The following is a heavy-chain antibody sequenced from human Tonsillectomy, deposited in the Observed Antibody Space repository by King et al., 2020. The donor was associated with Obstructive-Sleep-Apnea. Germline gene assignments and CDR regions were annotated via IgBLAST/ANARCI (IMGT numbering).Heavy chain of an antibody. V-gene: IGHV3-30*02. Sequence: VQLVESGGGVVQPGGSLRLSCAASGFTFSNYGMHWVRQPPGKGLDWVAFMRYDGSDKYYTDSVKGRFTISRDSSKHTLYLQMNSLRTEDTAVYYCAKPLRRAFGDYFDYWGQGTLVTVSS. J-gene: IGHJ4*02. D-gene: IGHD3-16*01. CDR2: MRYDGSDK. CDR1: GFTFSNYG. CDR3: AKPLRRAFGDYFDY.